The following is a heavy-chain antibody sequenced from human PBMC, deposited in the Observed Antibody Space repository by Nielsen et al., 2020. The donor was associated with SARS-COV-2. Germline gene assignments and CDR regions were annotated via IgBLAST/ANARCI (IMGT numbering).Heavy chain of an antibody. Sequence: GGSLRLSCAASGFTFSSYGMHWVRQAPGKGLEWVAVIWYDGSNKYYADSVKGRFTISRDNSKNTLYLQMNSLRAEDTAVYYCARDGWYSSGWYRPYGMDVWGQGTTVTVSS. CDR3: ARDGWYSSGWYRPYGMDV. CDR1: GFTFSSYG. CDR2: IWYDGSNK. J-gene: IGHJ6*02. V-gene: IGHV3-33*01. D-gene: IGHD6-19*01.